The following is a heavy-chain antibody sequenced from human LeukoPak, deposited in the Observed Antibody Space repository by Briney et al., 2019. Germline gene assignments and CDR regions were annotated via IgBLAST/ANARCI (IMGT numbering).Heavy chain of an antibody. V-gene: IGHV3-30*18. D-gene: IGHD6-13*01. CDR2: ISYDGSNK. CDR3: AKDVRYSSSWPEYYFDY. J-gene: IGHJ4*02. Sequence: PGRSLRLSCAASGFTFSSYGMHWVRQAPGKGLEWVAVISYDGSNKYYADPVKGRFTISRDNSKNTLYLQMNSLRAEDTAVYYCAKDVRYSSSWPEYYFDYWGQGTLVTVSS. CDR1: GFTFSSYG.